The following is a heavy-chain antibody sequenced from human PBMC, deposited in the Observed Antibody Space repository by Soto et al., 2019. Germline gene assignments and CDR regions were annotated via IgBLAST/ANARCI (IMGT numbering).Heavy chain of an antibody. Sequence: GGSLRLSCAASGFTFSSYWMHWVRQAPGKGLVWVSRINSDGSTTNYADSMKGRFTISRDNSKNTLYLQMNSLRAEDTAVYYCAKGSSRGYGNYWGQGTLVTVSS. CDR1: GFTFSSYW. J-gene: IGHJ4*02. V-gene: IGHV3-74*01. CDR3: AKGSSRGYGNY. D-gene: IGHD5-12*01. CDR2: INSDGSTT.